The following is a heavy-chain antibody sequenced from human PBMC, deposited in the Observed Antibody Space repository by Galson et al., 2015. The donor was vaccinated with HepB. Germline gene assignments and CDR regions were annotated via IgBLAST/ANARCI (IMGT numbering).Heavy chain of an antibody. V-gene: IGHV3-30*03. D-gene: IGHD1-26*01. CDR2: TSYDGSIK. J-gene: IGHJ4*02. CDR3: ARGDSGSYWTFSY. Sequence: SLRLSCAASGFTFSTYGMHWVRQPPGKGLEWVTITSYDGSIKFYADSVKGRFTISRDNSKNTLYLQMNSLRPEDTAVYYCARGDSGSYWTFSYWGQGTLVTVSS. CDR1: GFTFSTYG.